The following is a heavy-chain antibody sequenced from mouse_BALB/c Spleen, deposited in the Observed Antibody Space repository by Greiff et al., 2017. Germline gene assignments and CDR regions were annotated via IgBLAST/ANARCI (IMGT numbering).Heavy chain of an antibody. D-gene: IGHD1-1*02. J-gene: IGHJ4*01. Sequence: EVQRVESGGGLVKPGGSLKLSCAASGFTFSSYAMSWVRQTPEKRLEWVATISSGGSYTYYPDSVKGRFTISRDNAKNTLYLQMSSLRSEDTAMYYCARRKDYGLYYAMDYWGQGTSVTVSS. CDR1: GFTFSSYA. CDR2: ISSGGSYT. CDR3: ARRKDYGLYYAMDY. V-gene: IGHV5-9-3*01.